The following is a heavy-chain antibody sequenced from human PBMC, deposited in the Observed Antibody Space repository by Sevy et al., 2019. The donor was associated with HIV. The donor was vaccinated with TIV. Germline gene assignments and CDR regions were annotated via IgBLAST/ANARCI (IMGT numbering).Heavy chain of an antibody. CDR2: ISYDGNKK. D-gene: IGHD1-1*01. V-gene: IGHV3-30*03. J-gene: IGHJ4*02. Sequence: GGSLRLSCAASGFSFSSHGIHWVRQAPGKGLEWQSVISYDGNKKYYADSVKGRFTISRDNSKNTLYLQMNSLRPEDTAVYYCARDGGWYNYAPSDYWGQGTLVTVSS. CDR1: GFSFSSHG. CDR3: ARDGGWYNYAPSDY.